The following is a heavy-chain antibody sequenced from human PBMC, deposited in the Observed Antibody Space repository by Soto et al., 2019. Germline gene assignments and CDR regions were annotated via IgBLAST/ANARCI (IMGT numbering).Heavy chain of an antibody. CDR1: GFTFDDYT. CDR2: ISGSGGST. Sequence: GGSLRLSCAASGFTFDDYTMHWVRQAPGKGLEWVSAISGSGGSTYYADSVKGRFTISRDNSKNTLYLQMNSLRAEDTAVYYCAKDTTYYDILTGPSWGQGTLVTVSS. V-gene: IGHV3-23*01. CDR3: AKDTTYYDILTGPS. J-gene: IGHJ4*02. D-gene: IGHD3-9*01.